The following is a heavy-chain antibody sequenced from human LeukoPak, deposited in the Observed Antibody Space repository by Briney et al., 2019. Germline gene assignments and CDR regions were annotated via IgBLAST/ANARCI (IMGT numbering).Heavy chain of an antibody. CDR1: GFTFSYYA. Sequence: GGSLRLSCAASGFTFSYYAMSWVRQAPGRGLEWVSVISGSGGDTSYADSGKGRFTISRDNSKNTVYLQMNSLRVEDTAVYYCAKTDCTSSSCYTIDSWGQGTLVTVSS. J-gene: IGHJ4*02. CDR3: AKTDCTSSSCYTIDS. CDR2: ISGSGGDT. D-gene: IGHD2-2*02. V-gene: IGHV3-23*01.